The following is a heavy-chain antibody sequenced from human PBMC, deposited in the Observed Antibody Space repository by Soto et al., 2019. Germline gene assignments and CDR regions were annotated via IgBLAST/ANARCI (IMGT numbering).Heavy chain of an antibody. V-gene: IGHV1-8*01. D-gene: IGHD6-19*01. CDR1: GYTFTSYD. J-gene: IGHJ4*02. CDR3: ARERGASSPFDY. CDR2: MNPNSGNT. Sequence: QVQLVQSGAEVKKPGASVKVSCKASGYTFTSYDINWVRQATGQGLEWMGWMNPNSGNTGYAQKFQGRVTMTRTTSIITAYMELSSLRSEDTAVYSCARERGASSPFDYWGQGTLVTVSS.